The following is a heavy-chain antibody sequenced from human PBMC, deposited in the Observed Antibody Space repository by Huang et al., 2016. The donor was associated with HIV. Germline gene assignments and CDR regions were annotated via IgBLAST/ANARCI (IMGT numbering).Heavy chain of an antibody. Sequence: QVQLVQSGAEVKKPGASVTISCKASGFSILIYYIHWVRQAPGQGLAWMGIVNPSGGGADYAQKFKGRVTRTRDTSTRTLYMELSSLRSEDTAVYYCAREGITPSGTEVSGFDFWGQGTPVSVSS. CDR3: AREGITPSGTEVSGFDF. D-gene: IGHD6-13*01. V-gene: IGHV1-46*03. CDR1: GFSILIYY. J-gene: IGHJ5*01. CDR2: VNPSGGGA.